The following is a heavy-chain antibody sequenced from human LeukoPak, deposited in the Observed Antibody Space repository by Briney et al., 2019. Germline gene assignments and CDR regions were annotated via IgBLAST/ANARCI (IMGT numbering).Heavy chain of an antibody. CDR1: GGTFSSYA. V-gene: IGHV1-69*04. Sequence: SVKVSCKASGGTFSSYAISWVRQAPGQGLEWMGRIIPILGIANYAQKFQGRVTITADKSTSTAYMELSSLRSEDTAVYYCARDLYYGSGSYYGMDVWGQGATVTVSS. J-gene: IGHJ6*02. CDR2: IIPILGIA. D-gene: IGHD3-10*01. CDR3: ARDLYYGSGSYYGMDV.